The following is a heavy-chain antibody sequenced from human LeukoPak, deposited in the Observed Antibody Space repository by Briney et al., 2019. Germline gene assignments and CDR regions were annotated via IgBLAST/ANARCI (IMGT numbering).Heavy chain of an antibody. CDR2: IYTSGST. V-gene: IGHV4-61*02. Sequence: SETLSLTCTVSGGSISSGSYYWSWIRQPAGKGLEWIGRIYTSGSTNYNPSLKSRVTISVDTSKNQFSLKLSSVTAADTAVYYCARGPRYCSSTSCYRDDAFDIWGQGTMVTVSS. CDR1: GGSISSGSYY. D-gene: IGHD2-2*01. CDR3: ARGPRYCSSTSCYRDDAFDI. J-gene: IGHJ3*02.